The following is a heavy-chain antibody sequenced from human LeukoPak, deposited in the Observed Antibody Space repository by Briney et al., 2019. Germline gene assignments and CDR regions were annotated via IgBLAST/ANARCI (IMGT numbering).Heavy chain of an antibody. J-gene: IGHJ4*02. V-gene: IGHV4-39*07. CDR1: GGSISSSSYY. Sequence: PSETLSLTCTVSGGSISSSSYYWGWIRQPPGKGLEWIGSIYYSGSTYYNPSLKSRVTISVDTSKNQFSLKLSSVTAADTAVYYCAREPRYGVPKLRHFDYWGQGTLVTVSS. CDR2: IYYSGST. CDR3: AREPRYGVPKLRHFDY. D-gene: IGHD4-17*01.